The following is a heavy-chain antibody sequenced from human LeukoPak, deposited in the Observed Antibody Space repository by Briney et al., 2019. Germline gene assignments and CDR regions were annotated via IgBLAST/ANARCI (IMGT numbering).Heavy chain of an antibody. Sequence: GSLRLSCSASGFTFSSYWMHWVRQVPGKGLVWVSRIKSDGSSTSYADSVKGRFTISRDNVKNMLYLHMNSLRVEDTAVYYCAREVYYGSGNWFYRWGQGTLVTVSS. V-gene: IGHV3-74*01. CDR3: AREVYYGSGNWFYR. CDR1: GFTFSSYW. CDR2: IKSDGSST. J-gene: IGHJ5*02. D-gene: IGHD3-10*01.